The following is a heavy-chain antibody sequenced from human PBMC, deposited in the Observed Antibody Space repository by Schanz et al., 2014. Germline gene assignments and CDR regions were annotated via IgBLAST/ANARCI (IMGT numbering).Heavy chain of an antibody. J-gene: IGHJ4*02. CDR3: ARIGGSVFDY. CDR2: FDAHDGRA. V-gene: IGHV3-23*04. D-gene: IGHD3-10*01. CDR1: GFTASSHS. Sequence: EVQLVESGGGLVKPGGSLRLSCGVSGFTASSHSMNWVRQAPGKGLEWVSGFDAHDGRAYYADSAKGRFTISRDNSKSTLYVEMNSLRVEDTAVYYCARIGGSVFDYWAQGTLVTVSS.